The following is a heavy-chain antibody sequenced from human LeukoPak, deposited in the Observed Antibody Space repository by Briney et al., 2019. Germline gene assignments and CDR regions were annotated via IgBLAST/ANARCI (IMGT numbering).Heavy chain of an antibody. CDR2: ISSDGVNK. D-gene: IGHD3-22*01. Sequence: GGSLRLSCAASGFSFRSYGMHWVRQAPGKGLEWVAVISSDGVNKYSADSVKGRFTISRDNSKNTLYLQMNSLRAADTAVYYCAKGQNYYDGSGYYSTDYWGQGTPVTVSS. J-gene: IGHJ4*02. CDR3: AKGQNYYDGSGYYSTDY. CDR1: GFSFRSYG. V-gene: IGHV3-30*18.